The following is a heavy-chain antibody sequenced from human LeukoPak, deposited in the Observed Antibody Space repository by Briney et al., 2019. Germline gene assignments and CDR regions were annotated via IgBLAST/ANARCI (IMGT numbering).Heavy chain of an antibody. CDR1: GGSISRGDYY. CDR2: IYYSGST. Sequence: SETLSLTCTVSGGSISRGDYYWSWIRQPPGKGLEWIGYIYYSGSTYYNPSLKSRVTISVDTSKNQFSLKLSSVTAADTAVYHCARDLLNEGNHLDYWGQGTLVTVSS. D-gene: IGHD4-23*01. J-gene: IGHJ4*02. V-gene: IGHV4-30-4*01. CDR3: ARDLLNEGNHLDY.